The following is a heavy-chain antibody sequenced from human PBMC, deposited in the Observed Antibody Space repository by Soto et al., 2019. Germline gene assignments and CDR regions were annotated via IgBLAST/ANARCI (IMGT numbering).Heavy chain of an antibody. D-gene: IGHD3-22*01. V-gene: IGHV3-48*03. Sequence: ESGGGVGQPGGSLRLSCAASGFSFSDYEMNWVRQAPGKGLEWVSYSSRSGSTIEYADSVKGRFTISRDYAKTSLYLQMNSLRVEDTAVYYCAIGYYSKKFDYWGQGTLVTVSS. CDR1: GFSFSDYE. CDR2: SSRSGSTI. J-gene: IGHJ4*02. CDR3: AIGYYSKKFDY.